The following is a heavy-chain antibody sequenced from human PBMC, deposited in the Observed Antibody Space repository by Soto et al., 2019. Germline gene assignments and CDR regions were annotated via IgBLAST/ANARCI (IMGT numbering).Heavy chain of an antibody. V-gene: IGHV1-3*01. J-gene: IGHJ4*02. D-gene: IGHD3-22*01. CDR1: GYTFTSYA. CDR3: ARELTVVVITTDYFDY. CDR2: INAGNGNT. Sequence: ASVKVSCKASGYTFTSYAMHWVRQAPGQRLEWMGWINAGNGNTKYSQKFQGRVTITRDTSASTAYMELSSLRSEDTAVYYCARELTVVVITTDYFDYWGQGTLVTVSS.